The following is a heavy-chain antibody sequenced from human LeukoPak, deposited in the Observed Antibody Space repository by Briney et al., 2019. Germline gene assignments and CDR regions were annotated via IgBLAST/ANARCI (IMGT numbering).Heavy chain of an antibody. J-gene: IGHJ5*02. D-gene: IGHD5-24*01. Sequence: ASVKVSCKASGYTFTSDGISWVRQAPGQGLEWTGWISAYNGNTNYAQKLQGRVTMTTDTSTSTAYMELRSLRSDGTAVYYCAGGLQGGNWFDPWGQGTLVTVSS. CDR2: ISAYNGNT. CDR1: GYTFTSDG. V-gene: IGHV1-18*01. CDR3: AGGLQGGNWFDP.